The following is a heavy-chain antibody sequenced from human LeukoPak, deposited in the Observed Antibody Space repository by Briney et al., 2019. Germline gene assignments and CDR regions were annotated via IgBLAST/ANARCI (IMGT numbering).Heavy chain of an antibody. J-gene: IGHJ5*02. D-gene: IGHD6-19*01. Sequence: PSETLSLTCTVSGGSISSYYWSWIRQPAGKGLEWIGRIYTSGSTNYNPSLKSRVTMSVDTSKNQFSLKLSSVTAADTAVYYCARFFSSGWYNWFDPWGQGTLVTVSS. V-gene: IGHV4-4*07. CDR2: IYTSGST. CDR3: ARFFSSGWYNWFDP. CDR1: GGSISSYY.